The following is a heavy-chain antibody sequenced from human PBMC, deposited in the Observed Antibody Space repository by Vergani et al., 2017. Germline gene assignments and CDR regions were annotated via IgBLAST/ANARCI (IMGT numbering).Heavy chain of an antibody. J-gene: IGHJ5*02. V-gene: IGHV3-33*01. CDR3: ARDLRLLYNRFDP. CDR1: GFTFNQYG. CDR2: TWYDGNKK. D-gene: IGHD1-14*01. Sequence: QVQLVESGGGVVQPGRSLRLSCAASGFTFNQYGMHWVRQAPGKGLEWVAVTWYDGNKKQYADSVKCRFTISRDKSKSTMYLQMNSLREEDTGVYYCARDLRLLYNRFDPWGQGTVVTVSS.